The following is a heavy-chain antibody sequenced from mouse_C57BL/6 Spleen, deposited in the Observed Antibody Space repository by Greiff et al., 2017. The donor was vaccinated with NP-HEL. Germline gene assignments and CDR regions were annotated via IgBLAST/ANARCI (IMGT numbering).Heavy chain of an antibody. J-gene: IGHJ3*01. CDR1: GFTFSDYG. CDR3: ARPGDGSFWFAY. V-gene: IGHV5-17*01. D-gene: IGHD2-3*01. Sequence: EVQLVESGGGLVKPGGSLKLSCAASGFTFSDYGMHWVRQAPEKGLEWVAYISSGSSTIYYADTVKGRFTISRDNAKNTLFLQMTSLRSEDTAMYYCARPGDGSFWFAYWGQGTLVTVSA. CDR2: ISSGSSTI.